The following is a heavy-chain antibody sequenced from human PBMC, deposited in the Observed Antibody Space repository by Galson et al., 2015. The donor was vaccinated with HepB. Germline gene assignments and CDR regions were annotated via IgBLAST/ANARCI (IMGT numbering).Heavy chain of an antibody. Sequence: SVKVSCKVSGYTLTELSMHWVRQAPGKGLEWMGGFDPEDGETIYAQKFQGRVTMTEDTSTDTAYMELSSLRSEDTAVYYCARGGEHREAFDIWGQGTMVTVSS. CDR2: FDPEDGET. CDR1: GYTLTELS. D-gene: IGHD3-10*01. J-gene: IGHJ3*02. CDR3: ARGGEHREAFDI. V-gene: IGHV1-24*01.